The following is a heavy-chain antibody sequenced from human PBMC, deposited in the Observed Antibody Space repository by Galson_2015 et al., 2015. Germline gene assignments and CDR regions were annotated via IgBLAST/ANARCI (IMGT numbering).Heavy chain of an antibody. CDR3: AREAAGLGPWYMDV. CDR2: ISSSNNYI. V-gene: IGHV3-21*01. Sequence: SLRLSCAASGFTFSTYDMSWVRQAPGKGLEWVSSISSSNNYIYYADSVKGRFTITRDNAKNSLFLQTNSLRADDTAVYYCAREAAGLGPWYMDVWGKGTTVTVSS. J-gene: IGHJ6*03. CDR1: GFTFSTYD. D-gene: IGHD6-25*01.